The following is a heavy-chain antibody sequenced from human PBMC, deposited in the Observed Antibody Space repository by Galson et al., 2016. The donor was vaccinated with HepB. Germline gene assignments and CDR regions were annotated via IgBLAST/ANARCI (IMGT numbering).Heavy chain of an antibody. V-gene: IGHV3-23*05. D-gene: IGHD3-16*01. CDR1: GFTFSSFA. Sequence: RLSCAASGFTFSSFAMSWVRQAPGKGLEWVSSIYGGGNDPSYADSVKGRFTISRDNSKSTLYLQMNSLRAEDTAVYYCAKDRGMEHHDYHFDFWGQGAQVTVSS. CDR3: AKDRGMEHHDYHFDF. CDR2: IYGGGNDP. J-gene: IGHJ4*02.